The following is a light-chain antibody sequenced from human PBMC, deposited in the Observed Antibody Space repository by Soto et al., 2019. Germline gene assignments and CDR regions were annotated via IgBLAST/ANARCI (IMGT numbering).Light chain of an antibody. CDR2: KAS. J-gene: IGKJ1*01. V-gene: IGKV1-5*03. CDR3: QQCHHYWT. Sequence: DIQMTQSPSTLSASVGDRVTITCRASQSITNSLAWYQQRPGEAPKLLIYKASSLESGVPLRFSGSGSGTEFTLTINSLQPDDFATYYCQQCHHYWTFGQGTKVEIK. CDR1: QSITNS.